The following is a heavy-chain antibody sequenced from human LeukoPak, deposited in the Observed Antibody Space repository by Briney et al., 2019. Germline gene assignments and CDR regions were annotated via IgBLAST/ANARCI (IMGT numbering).Heavy chain of an antibody. D-gene: IGHD2-15*01. V-gene: IGHV4-59*01. Sequence: SETLSLTCTVSGGSISSYYWSWIRQPPGKGLEWIGYIYYSGSTNYNPSLKSRVTISVDTSKNQFSLKLGSVTAADTAVYYCARGKLGYCSGGSCYFDYWGQGTLVTVSS. CDR3: ARGKLGYCSGGSCYFDY. CDR1: GGSISSYY. J-gene: IGHJ4*02. CDR2: IYYSGST.